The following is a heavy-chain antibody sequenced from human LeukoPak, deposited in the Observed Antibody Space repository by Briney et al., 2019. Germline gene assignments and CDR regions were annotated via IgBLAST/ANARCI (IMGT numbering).Heavy chain of an antibody. CDR2: IYYSGST. D-gene: IGHD3-10*01. V-gene: IGHV4-39*01. J-gene: IGHJ4*02. Sequence: PSETLSLTCTVSGGSISSSSYYWGWIRQPPGKGLEWIGSIYYSGSTYYNPSLKSRVTISVDTSKNQFSLKLSSVTAADTAVYYCARAYYSGAYYFDYWGQGTLVTVSS. CDR1: GGSISSSSYY. CDR3: ARAYYSGAYYFDY.